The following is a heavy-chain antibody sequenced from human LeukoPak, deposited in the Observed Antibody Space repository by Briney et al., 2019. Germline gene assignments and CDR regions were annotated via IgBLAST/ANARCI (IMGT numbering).Heavy chain of an antibody. J-gene: IGHJ4*02. CDR1: GFTFSSYA. Sequence: PGGSLRLSCAASGFTFSSYAMSWVRQAPGKGLEWVSSISSSSSYIYYADSVKGRFTISRDNAKNSLYLQMNSLRAEDTAVYYCARGGYYDSSGYYYVPFDYWGQGTLVTVSS. V-gene: IGHV3-21*01. D-gene: IGHD3-22*01. CDR3: ARGGYYDSSGYYYVPFDY. CDR2: ISSSSSYI.